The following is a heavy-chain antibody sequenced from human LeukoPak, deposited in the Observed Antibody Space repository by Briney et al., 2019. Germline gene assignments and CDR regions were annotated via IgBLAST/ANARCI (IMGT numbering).Heavy chain of an antibody. CDR3: ARDHAGDPNWFDP. Sequence: GGSLRLSCAASGFTFSTYGMHWVRQAPGKGLEWVANIKQDGSEKYYVDSVKGRFTISRDNAKNSLYLQMNSLRAEDTAVYYCARDHAGDPNWFDPWGQGTLVTVSS. D-gene: IGHD7-27*01. CDR1: GFTFSTYG. CDR2: IKQDGSEK. V-gene: IGHV3-7*01. J-gene: IGHJ5*02.